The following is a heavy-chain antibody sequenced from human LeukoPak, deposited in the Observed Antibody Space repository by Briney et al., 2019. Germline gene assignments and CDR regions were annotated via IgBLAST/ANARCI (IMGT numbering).Heavy chain of an antibody. V-gene: IGHV3-23*01. D-gene: IGHD6-19*01. J-gene: IGHJ5*02. Sequence: GGSLRLSCAASGFTFSSYAMSWVRQAPGEGLEWVSAISGSGGSTYYADSVKGRFIISRDNSKNTLYRQMNSLRAEDTAVYYCAKGIAVAFDPWGQGTLVTVSS. CDR2: ISGSGGST. CDR3: AKGIAVAFDP. CDR1: GFTFSSYA.